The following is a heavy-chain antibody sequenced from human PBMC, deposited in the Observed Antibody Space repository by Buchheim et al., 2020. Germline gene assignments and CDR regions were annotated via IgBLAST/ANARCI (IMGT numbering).Heavy chain of an antibody. CDR2: IIHSGSET. Sequence: EVQVVESGGGLVQPGGSLRLSCAASGFTFSDYWMSWVRQAPGKGLEWVANIIHSGSETYYVDSVKGRFTISRDNARNILYLQMNSRRVDDTAVYYCAVTNWVNPWGQGTL. V-gene: IGHV3-7*01. J-gene: IGHJ5*02. D-gene: IGHD2-21*02. CDR3: AVTNWVNP. CDR1: GFTFSDYW.